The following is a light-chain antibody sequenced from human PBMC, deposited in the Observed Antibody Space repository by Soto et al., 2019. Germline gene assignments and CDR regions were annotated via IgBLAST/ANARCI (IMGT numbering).Light chain of an antibody. CDR3: SSYTTIGTWV. J-gene: IGLJ3*02. CDR2: EVS. CDR1: SSDVGGYNY. V-gene: IGLV2-14*01. Sequence: QSALTQPASVSGSPGQSITISCTGTSSDVGGYNYVSWYQQHPDKAPKVMIYEVSNRPSGVSNRFSGSKSGNTASLTISGLQAEDEADYYCSSYTTIGTWVFGGGTKLTVL.